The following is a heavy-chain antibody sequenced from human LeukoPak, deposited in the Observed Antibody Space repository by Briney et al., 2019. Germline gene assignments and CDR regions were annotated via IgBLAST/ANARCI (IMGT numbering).Heavy chain of an antibody. CDR3: ARIRASDILTGYSYYYYMDV. J-gene: IGHJ6*03. D-gene: IGHD3-9*01. Sequence: PGGSLRLSCAASGFTISSNYMSCVRQAPGKGLEWVSVIYSGGSTYYADSVKGRFTISRDNSKNTLYLQMNSLRAEDTAVYYCARIRASDILTGYSYYYYMDVWGKGTTVTVSS. CDR2: IYSGGST. CDR1: GFTISSNY. V-gene: IGHV3-53*01.